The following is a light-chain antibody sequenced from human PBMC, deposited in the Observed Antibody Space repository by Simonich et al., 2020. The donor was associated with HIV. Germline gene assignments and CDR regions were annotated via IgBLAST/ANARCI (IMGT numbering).Light chain of an antibody. CDR3: VVWDDSLNGWV. Sequence: QSVLTQPPSASGTPGQRVTISCSGSSSNIGSNPVNWYKQFPGTAPKLPIYRNNQLPSGVPDRFSGSKSGTSASLAISGLQSEDEADYYCVVWDDSLNGWVFGGGTKLTVL. CDR1: SSNIGSNP. CDR2: RNN. V-gene: IGLV1-44*01. J-gene: IGLJ3*02.